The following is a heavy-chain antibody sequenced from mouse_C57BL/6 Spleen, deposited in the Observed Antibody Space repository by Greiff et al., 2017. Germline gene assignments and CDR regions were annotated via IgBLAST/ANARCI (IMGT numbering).Heavy chain of an antibody. V-gene: IGHV1-4*01. CDR2: INPSSGYT. J-gene: IGHJ1*03. Sequence: QVQLQQSGAELARPGASVKMSCKASGYTFTSYTMHWVKQRPGQGLEWIGYINPSSGYTKYNQKFKDKATLTADKSSSTAYMQLSSLTSEDSAVYYCARYGNYEWYFDVWGTGTTVTVSS. CDR3: ARYGNYEWYFDV. CDR1: GYTFTSYT. D-gene: IGHD2-1*01.